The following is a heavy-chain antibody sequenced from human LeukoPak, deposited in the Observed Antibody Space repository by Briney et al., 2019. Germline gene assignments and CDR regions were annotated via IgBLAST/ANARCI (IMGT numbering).Heavy chain of an antibody. CDR1: GFTFSSYA. D-gene: IGHD3-10*01. V-gene: IGHV3-23*01. CDR2: ISGSGSST. Sequence: GGSLTLSCAVSGFTFSSYAMSWVRQAPGKGLEWVSAISGSGSSTYYADSVKGRFTISRDNSKNTLYQQMNSLRAEDTAVYYCAKDHGAMVRGYYFDYWGQGTMVTVSS. J-gene: IGHJ4*02. CDR3: AKDHGAMVRGYYFDY.